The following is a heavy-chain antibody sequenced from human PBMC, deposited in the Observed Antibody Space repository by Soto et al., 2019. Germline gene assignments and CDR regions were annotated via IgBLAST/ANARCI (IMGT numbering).Heavy chain of an antibody. J-gene: IGHJ6*02. D-gene: IGHD6-19*01. Sequence: GVSLRLSCAASGFTFSSYGMHWVRQAPGKGLGWVAVIWYDGSNKYYADSVKGRFTISRDNSKNTLYLQMNSLRAEDTAVYYCARGEEQWLAPKSYYYYGMDVWGQGTTVTVSS. V-gene: IGHV3-33*01. CDR2: IWYDGSNK. CDR1: GFTFSSYG. CDR3: ARGEEQWLAPKSYYYYGMDV.